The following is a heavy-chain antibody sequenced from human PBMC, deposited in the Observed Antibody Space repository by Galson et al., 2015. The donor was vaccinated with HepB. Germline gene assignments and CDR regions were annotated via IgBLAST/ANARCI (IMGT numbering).Heavy chain of an antibody. CDR1: GLTVSNNY. Sequence: SLRLSCAASGLTVSNNYMTWVRQAPGKGLEWVSVIYSGGGAYYADSVKGRFTISRDNSKNTLYLQMNSLRAEDTAVYYCASGYCSGGSCYPGSSVRDYWGQGTLVTVSS. CDR2: IYSGGGA. D-gene: IGHD2-15*01. J-gene: IGHJ4*02. CDR3: ASGYCSGGSCYPGSSVRDY. V-gene: IGHV3-66*01.